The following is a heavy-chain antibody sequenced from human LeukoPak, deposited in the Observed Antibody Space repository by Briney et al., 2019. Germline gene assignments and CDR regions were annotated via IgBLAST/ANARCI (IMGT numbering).Heavy chain of an antibody. D-gene: IGHD4-17*01. Sequence: GGSLRLSCAASGFTVSSNYMSWVRQAPGKGLEWVSVFYSGGSRYYADSVKGRLTISRDNAKNSLYLQMNSLRAEDTAVYYCARGYGDYGKYYFDSWGQGTLVTVSS. CDR2: FYSGGSR. V-gene: IGHV3-53*01. J-gene: IGHJ4*02. CDR1: GFTVSSNY. CDR3: ARGYGDYGKYYFDS.